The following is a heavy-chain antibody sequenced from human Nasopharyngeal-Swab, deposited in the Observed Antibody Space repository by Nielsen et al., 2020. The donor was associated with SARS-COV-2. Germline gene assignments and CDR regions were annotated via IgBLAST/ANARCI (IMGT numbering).Heavy chain of an antibody. V-gene: IGHV3-48*02. J-gene: IGHJ4*02. CDR3: ARVRGAGWYHDY. CDR2: ISTSSGTI. CDR1: GFTFSSYS. D-gene: IGHD6-19*01. Sequence: GGSLRLSCAASGFTFSSYSMNWVRQAPGKGLEWLSYISTSSGTIYYADSVKGRFTISRDNAKNSLYLQMDSLRDEDTAVYYCARVRGAGWYHDYWGQGTLVTVSS.